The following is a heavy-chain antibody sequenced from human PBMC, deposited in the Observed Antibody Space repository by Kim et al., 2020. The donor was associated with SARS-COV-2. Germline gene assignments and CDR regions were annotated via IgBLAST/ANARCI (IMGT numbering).Heavy chain of an antibody. J-gene: IGHJ4*01. CDR2: ISYDGSNK. CDR1: GFTFSSYG. V-gene: IGHV3-30*03. D-gene: IGHD2-15*01. Sequence: GGSLRLSCAASGFTFSSYGMHWVRQAPGKGLEGVAIISYDGSNKYYADSVKGRFTISRDNSKNTLYLQMNSLRAEDTAVYYCATWPRYCAGGSCHYYFD. CDR3: ATWPRYCAGGSCHYYFD.